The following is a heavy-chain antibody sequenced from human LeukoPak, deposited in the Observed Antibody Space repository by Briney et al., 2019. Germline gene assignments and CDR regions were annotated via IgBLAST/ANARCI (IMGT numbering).Heavy chain of an antibody. CDR2: IYHSGST. D-gene: IGHD4-17*01. CDR1: GGSISSSNW. Sequence: SEPLSLTCAVSGGSISSSNWWSWVRQPPGEGLEWIGEIYHSGSTNYNPSLKSRVTISVDKSKNQFSLKLSSVTAADTAVYYCARDGDYGDYAPAPADAFDIWGQGTMVTVSS. CDR3: ARDGDYGDYAPAPADAFDI. J-gene: IGHJ3*02. V-gene: IGHV4-4*02.